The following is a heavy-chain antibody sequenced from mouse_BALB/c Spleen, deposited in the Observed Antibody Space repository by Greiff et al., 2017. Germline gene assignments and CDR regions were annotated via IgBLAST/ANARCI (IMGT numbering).Heavy chain of an antibody. CDR3: ARGGRYDGNAMDY. CDR2: IWAGGST. Sequence: VQLVESGPGLVAPSQSLSITCTVSGFSLTSYGVHWVRQPPGKGLEWLGVIWAGGSTNYNSALMSRLSISKDNSKSHVFLKMNSLQTDDTAMYYWARGGRYDGNAMDYWGQGTSVTVSS. J-gene: IGHJ4*01. CDR1: GFSLTSYG. D-gene: IGHD2-14*01. V-gene: IGHV2-9*02.